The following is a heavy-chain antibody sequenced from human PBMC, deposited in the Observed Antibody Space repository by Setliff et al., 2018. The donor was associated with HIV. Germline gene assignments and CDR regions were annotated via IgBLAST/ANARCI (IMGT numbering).Heavy chain of an antibody. CDR2: IYHSGST. CDR3: APGEGVASTYYHD. J-gene: IGHJ4*01. V-gene: IGHV4-4*02. Sequence: SETLSLTCAVSGGSISSNWWSWVRQSPGKGLEWIGEIYHSGSTHYNPSLQSRVTISVDKSKSQFSLKLNSVTAADTAVYFCAPGEGVASTYYHDWGQGTQVTSPQ. CDR1: GGSISSNW. D-gene: IGHD3-3*01.